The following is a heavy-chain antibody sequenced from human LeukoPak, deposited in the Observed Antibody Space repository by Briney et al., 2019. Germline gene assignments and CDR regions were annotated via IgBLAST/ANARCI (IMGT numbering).Heavy chain of an antibody. CDR1: GFIFSSYG. V-gene: IGHV3-30*02. D-gene: IGHD3-22*01. CDR2: IRYDGSNK. J-gene: IGHJ4*02. Sequence: GGSLRLSCAASGFIFSSYGMHWVRQAPGKGLEWVAFIRYDGSNKYYADSVKGRFTISRDNSKSTLNLQMNSLRAEDTAVYYCAKDPTHYRVWDSYESIGLSYWGQGTLVTVSS. CDR3: AKDPTHYRVWDSYESIGLSY.